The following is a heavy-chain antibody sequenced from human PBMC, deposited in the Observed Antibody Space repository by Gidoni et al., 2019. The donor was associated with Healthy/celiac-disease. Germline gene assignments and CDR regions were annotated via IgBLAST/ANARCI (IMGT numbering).Heavy chain of an antibody. J-gene: IGHJ4*02. D-gene: IGHD3-22*01. CDR2: IYTSGST. CDR1: GGSISSGSYY. V-gene: IGHV4-61*02. CDR3: ARDSPYYYDSSGED. Sequence: QVQLQESGPGLVTPSQTLSLTCTVSGGSISSGSYYWSWIRQPAGKGLEWIGRIYTSGSTNYNPSLKSRVTISVDTSKNQCSLKLSSGTAADTAVYYWARDSPYYYDSSGEDWGQGTLVTVSS.